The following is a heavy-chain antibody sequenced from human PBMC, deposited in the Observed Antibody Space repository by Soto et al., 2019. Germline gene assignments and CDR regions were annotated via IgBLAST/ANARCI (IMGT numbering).Heavy chain of an antibody. V-gene: IGHV4-61*08. D-gene: IGHD3-22*01. CDR2: IHYSGST. CDR1: GGSISSGGYS. J-gene: IGHJ4*02. Sequence: SETLSLTCAVSGGSISSGGYSWSRIRQPPGKGLEWIGSIHYSGSTDYNLSLKSRLTMSVDTSKNQFSLKLSSVTAADTAVYYCARQDTSGYAFDYWGQGTLVTVSS. CDR3: ARQDTSGYAFDY.